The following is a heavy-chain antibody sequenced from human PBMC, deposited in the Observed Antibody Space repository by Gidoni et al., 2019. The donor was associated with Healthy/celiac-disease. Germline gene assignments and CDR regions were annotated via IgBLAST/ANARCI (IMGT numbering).Heavy chain of an antibody. D-gene: IGHD4-17*01. CDR2: ISGRGGST. Sequence: EVQLLESGGGLVQPGGSLRLSCAASGFTFSSYAMSWVRQAPGKGLGWVSAISGRGGSTYYADSVKGRFTISRDNSKNTLYLQMNSLRAEDTAVYYCAKMGEVHDYGSPAEYSSTGARAPWSPSPQ. CDR3: AKMGEVHDYGSPAEYSST. J-gene: IGHJ1*01. CDR1: GFTFSSYA. V-gene: IGHV3-23*01.